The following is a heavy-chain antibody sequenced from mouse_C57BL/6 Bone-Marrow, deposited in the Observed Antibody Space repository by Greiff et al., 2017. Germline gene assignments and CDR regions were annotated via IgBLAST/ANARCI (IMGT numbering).Heavy chain of an antibody. CDR1: GFTFSDYY. J-gene: IGHJ4*01. D-gene: IGHD3-1*01. CDR2: ISNGGGST. CDR3: ARRQGGFYAMDY. Sequence: EVKLVESGGGLVQPGGSLKLSCAASGFTFSDYYMYWVRPTPETRLEWVAYISNGGGSTYYPDTVKGRFTISRDNAKNTLYLQMSRLKSEDTAMYYCARRQGGFYAMDYWGQGTSVTVSS. V-gene: IGHV5-12*01.